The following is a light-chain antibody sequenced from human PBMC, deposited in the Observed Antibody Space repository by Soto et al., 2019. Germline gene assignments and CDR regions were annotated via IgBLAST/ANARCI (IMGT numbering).Light chain of an antibody. Sequence: QSVLIQPPSASGTPGQRVTVSCSGGSSNLGSYTVNWYQQLPGAAPKLLIYSNSQRPSGVPDRFSASTSGTSASLAISGLQSEDEAEYYCAAWDDSLNGYVFGPGTKLTVL. CDR2: SNS. J-gene: IGLJ1*01. CDR3: AAWDDSLNGYV. CDR1: SSNLGSYT. V-gene: IGLV1-44*01.